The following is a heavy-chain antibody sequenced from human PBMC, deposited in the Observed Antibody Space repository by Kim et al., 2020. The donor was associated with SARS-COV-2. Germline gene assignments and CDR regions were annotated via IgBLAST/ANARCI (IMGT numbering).Heavy chain of an antibody. CDR3: ARAGYSSSFYGMDV. Sequence: AYSVKSRFTISRDNAKNTLYLKMNSLRAEDTAVYYCARAGYSSSFYGMDVWGQGTTGTVSS. J-gene: IGHJ6*02. V-gene: IGHV3-74*01. D-gene: IGHD6-13*01.